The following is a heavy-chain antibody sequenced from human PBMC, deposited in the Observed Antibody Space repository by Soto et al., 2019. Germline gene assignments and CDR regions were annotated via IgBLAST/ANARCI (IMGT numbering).Heavy chain of an antibody. CDR2: TYYRSKWYN. Sequence: SQTLSLTCAISGDSVSSNSAAWNWIRQSPSRGLEWLGRTYYRSKWYNDYAVSVKSRITINPDTSKNQFSLQLNSVTPEDTAVYYCARASVRYCSGGSCLYHWGQGTLVTFYS. D-gene: IGHD2-15*01. J-gene: IGHJ5*02. CDR3: ARASVRYCSGGSCLYH. V-gene: IGHV6-1*01. CDR1: GDSVSSNSAA.